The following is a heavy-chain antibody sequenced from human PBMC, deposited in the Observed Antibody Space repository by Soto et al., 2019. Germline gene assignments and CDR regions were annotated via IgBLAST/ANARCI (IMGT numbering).Heavy chain of an antibody. CDR2: ISAYNGNT. V-gene: IGHV1-18*01. CDR1: GYTFTSYA. J-gene: IGHJ5*02. Sequence: GASVKVSCKASGYTFTSYAMHWVRQAPGQGLDWMGWISAYNGNTNYAQKLQGRVTMTTDTSTSTAYMELRSLRSGDTAVYYCARDGSEWLLLTVDWFDPWGQGTLVTVSS. CDR3: ARDGSEWLLLTVDWFDP. D-gene: IGHD3-22*01.